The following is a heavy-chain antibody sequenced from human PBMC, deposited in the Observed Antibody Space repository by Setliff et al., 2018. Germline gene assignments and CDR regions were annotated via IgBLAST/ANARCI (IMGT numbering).Heavy chain of an antibody. CDR2: INPRAGTT. D-gene: IGHD6-6*01. V-gene: IGHV1-46*04. CDR3: AKRGHYSSSDGLSFDF. CDR1: GYTFTNYY. J-gene: IGHJ4*02. Sequence: SVKVSCKASGYTFTNYYINWVRQAPGQGLEWMGIINPRAGTTSYAQKLQGRVTMTRDTSTNTVYMELSSLRSEDTAVYYCAKRGHYSSSDGLSFDFWGQGTQVTVSS.